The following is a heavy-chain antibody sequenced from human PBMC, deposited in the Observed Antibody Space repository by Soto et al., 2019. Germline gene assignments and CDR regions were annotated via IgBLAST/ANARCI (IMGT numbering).Heavy chain of an antibody. D-gene: IGHD3-22*01. Sequence: PGGSLRLSCAASGFTFSSYGMHWVRQAPGKGLEWVTVISYDGSNKYYADSVKGRFAISRDNSKNTLYLQMNSLRPEDTAVYYCAREYFYESGSYLSPGYYGMDVWGQGTTVTVSS. CDR1: GFTFSSYG. V-gene: IGHV3-30*05. CDR3: AREYFYESGSYLSPGYYGMDV. J-gene: IGHJ6*02. CDR2: ISYDGSNK.